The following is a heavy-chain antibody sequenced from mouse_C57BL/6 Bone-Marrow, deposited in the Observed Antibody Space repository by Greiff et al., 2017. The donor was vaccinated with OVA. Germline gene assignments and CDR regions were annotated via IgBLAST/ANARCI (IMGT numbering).Heavy chain of an antibody. J-gene: IGHJ1*03. D-gene: IGHD1-1*01. CDR2: IWSDGST. CDR1: GFSLTSYG. Sequence: VHLVESGPGLVAPSQSLSITCTVSGFSLTSYGVHWVRQPPGKGLEWLVVIWSDGSTTYNSALKSRLSISKDNSKSQVFLKMNSLQTDDTAMYYCARHGPSYYYGSRDWYFDVWGTGTTVTVSS. V-gene: IGHV2-6-1*01. CDR3: ARHGPSYYYGSRDWYFDV.